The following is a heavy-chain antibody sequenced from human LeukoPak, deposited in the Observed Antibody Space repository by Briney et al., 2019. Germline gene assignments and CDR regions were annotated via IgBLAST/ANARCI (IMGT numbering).Heavy chain of an antibody. Sequence: SETLSLTXAVYGGSFSGYYWSWIRQPPGKGLEWIGEINHSGSTNYNPSLKSRVTISVDTSKNQFSLKLSSVTAADTAVYYCARGRLDYDFWSGYYTGNRIYFDYWGQGTLVTVSS. D-gene: IGHD3-3*01. CDR3: ARGRLDYDFWSGYYTGNRIYFDY. V-gene: IGHV4-34*01. CDR2: INHSGST. CDR1: GGSFSGYY. J-gene: IGHJ4*02.